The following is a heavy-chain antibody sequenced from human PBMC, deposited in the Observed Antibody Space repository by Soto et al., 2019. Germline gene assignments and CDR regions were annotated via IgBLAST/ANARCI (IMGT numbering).Heavy chain of an antibody. CDR2: IYHSGST. D-gene: IGHD2-2*01. V-gene: IGHV4-30-2*01. CDR3: ARLQSATSYGIDV. J-gene: IGHJ6*02. CDR1: GGSISSGGYS. Sequence: LSLTCAVSGGSISSGGYSWSWIRQPPGKGREWIGYIYHSGSTYYNPSLKSRVTISVDRSKNQFSLKLSSVTAADTAVYYCARLQSATSYGIDVWGQGTTVTVSS.